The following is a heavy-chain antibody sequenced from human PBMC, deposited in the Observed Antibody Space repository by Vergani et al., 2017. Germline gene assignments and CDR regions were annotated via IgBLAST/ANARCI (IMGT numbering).Heavy chain of an antibody. D-gene: IGHD5-24*01. Sequence: QVQLVESGGGVVQPGRSLRLSCAASGFTFSSYAMHWVRQAPGKGLEWVAVVSYDGSNKYYADSVKGRFTISRDNSKSTLSLQMNSLRAEDTAVYYCARDPGRWLQSLDYWGQGTLVTVSS. CDR2: VSYDGSNK. CDR1: GFTFSSYA. CDR3: ARDPGRWLQSLDY. V-gene: IGHV3-30-3*01. J-gene: IGHJ4*02.